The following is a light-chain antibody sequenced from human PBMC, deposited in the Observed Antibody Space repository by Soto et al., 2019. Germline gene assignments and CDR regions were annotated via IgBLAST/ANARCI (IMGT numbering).Light chain of an antibody. Sequence: DIQMTQSPSSVSASVGDRVTITCRASQGIGSWLAWYQHKPGKAPKLLIYAASNLQGGVPSRFSGSGSGTDFALTINSLQPEDFATYYCQQTNTHPSTFGQGTRLEIK. J-gene: IGKJ5*01. CDR2: AAS. CDR3: QQTNTHPST. CDR1: QGIGSW. V-gene: IGKV1D-12*01.